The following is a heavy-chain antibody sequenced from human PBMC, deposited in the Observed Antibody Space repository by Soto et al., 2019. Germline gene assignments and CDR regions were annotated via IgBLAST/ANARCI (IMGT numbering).Heavy chain of an antibody. CDR3: ARAISGYVT. D-gene: IGHD5-12*01. V-gene: IGHV5-51*01. Sequence: GESLKISCKGSGYSFTSYWIGWVRQMPGKGLEWMGIIYPDDSDTRYSPSFQGQVNISADKSVNTAYLQWSSLKASDSAMYYCARAISGYVTWGQGTLVTVSS. CDR1: GYSFTSYW. J-gene: IGHJ5*02. CDR2: IYPDDSDT.